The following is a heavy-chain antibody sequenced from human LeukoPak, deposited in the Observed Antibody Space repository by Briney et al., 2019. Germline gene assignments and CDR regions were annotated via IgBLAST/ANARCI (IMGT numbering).Heavy chain of an antibody. V-gene: IGHV3-23*01. CDR2: ISGNGGST. D-gene: IGHD3-22*01. CDR1: GFTFSSYA. J-gene: IGHJ6*02. Sequence: SGGSLRLSCAASGFTFSSYAMSRVRQAPGKGLEWVSAISGNGGSTYYADSVKGRFTISRDNSKNTLYLQMNSLRAEDTAVYYCALYSSGYYYYYYYGMDVWGPGTTVTVSS. CDR3: ALYSSGYYYYYYYGMDV.